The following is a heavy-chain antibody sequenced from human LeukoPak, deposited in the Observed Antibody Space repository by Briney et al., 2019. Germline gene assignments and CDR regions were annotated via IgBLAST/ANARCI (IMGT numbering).Heavy chain of an antibody. Sequence: GGSLRLSCAASGFTFSGYGMHWVRQAPGKGLEWVAVIWYDGSNKYYADSVKGRFTISRDNSKNTLYLQMNSLRAEDTALYYCARDQVGNYYDSSGYDYWGQGTLVTVSS. J-gene: IGHJ4*02. D-gene: IGHD3-22*01. CDR2: IWYDGSNK. CDR3: ARDQVGNYYDSSGYDY. V-gene: IGHV3-33*01. CDR1: GFTFSGYG.